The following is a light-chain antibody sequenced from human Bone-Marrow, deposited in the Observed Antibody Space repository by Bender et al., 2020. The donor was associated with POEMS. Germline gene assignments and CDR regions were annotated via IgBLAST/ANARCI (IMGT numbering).Light chain of an antibody. J-gene: IGLJ3*02. Sequence: SYELTQPPSVSVSPGQTASITCSGDALSRKYAHWYQQKSGQAPVMVIYKDTERPSGIPERFSGSNSGNTATLTISRVEAGDEADYYCQVWDYSSDLWVFGGGTKLTVL. V-gene: IGLV3-21*02. CDR2: KDT. CDR3: QVWDYSSDLWV. CDR1: ALSRKY.